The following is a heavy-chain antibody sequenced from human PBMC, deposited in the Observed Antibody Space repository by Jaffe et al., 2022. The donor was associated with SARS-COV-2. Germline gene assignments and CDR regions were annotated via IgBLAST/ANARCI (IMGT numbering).Heavy chain of an antibody. V-gene: IGHV3-21*01. CDR1: GFTFSSYS. D-gene: IGHD2-2*02. CDR2: ISSSSSYI. Sequence: EVQLVESGGGLVKPGGSLRLSCAASGFTFSSYSMNWVRQAPGKGLEWVSSISSSSSYIYYADSVKGRFTISRDNAKNSLYLQMNSLRAEDTAVYYCARSLNIVVVPAAIAVAGPDYWGQGTLVTVSS. CDR3: ARSLNIVVVPAAIAVAGPDY. J-gene: IGHJ4*02.